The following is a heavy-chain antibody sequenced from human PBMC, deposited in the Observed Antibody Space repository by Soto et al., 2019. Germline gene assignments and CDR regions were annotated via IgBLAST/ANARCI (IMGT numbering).Heavy chain of an antibody. CDR1: GGTFSSYA. CDR3: ARTPGYSSSWSISWFDP. D-gene: IGHD6-13*01. CDR2: IIPIFGTA. V-gene: IGHV1-69*13. J-gene: IGHJ5*02. Sequence: SVKVSFKASGGTFSSYAISWVRPAPGQGLELMGGIIPIFGTANYAQKFQGRVTITADESTSTAYMELSSLRSEDTAVYYCARTPGYSSSWSISWFDPWGQGTLVTV.